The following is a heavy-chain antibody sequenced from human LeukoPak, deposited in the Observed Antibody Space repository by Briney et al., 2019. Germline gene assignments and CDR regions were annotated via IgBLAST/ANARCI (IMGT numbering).Heavy chain of an antibody. CDR1: GDSVSSNSAA. Sequence: SQTLSLTCAISGDSVSSNSAAWNWIRQSPSTGLEWLGRTYYRSKWHNNYALSVKSRITINPDTSKNQFSLQLNSVTPEDTAVYYCARTRGYFDYWGQGTLVTVSS. CDR3: ARTRGYFDY. CDR2: TYYRSKWHN. D-gene: IGHD3-10*01. V-gene: IGHV6-1*01. J-gene: IGHJ4*02.